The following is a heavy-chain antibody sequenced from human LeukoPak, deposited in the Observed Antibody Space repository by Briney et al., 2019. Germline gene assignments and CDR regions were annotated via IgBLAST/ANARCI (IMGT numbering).Heavy chain of an antibody. CDR2: INQSGST. V-gene: IGHV4-34*01. J-gene: IGHJ4*02. CDR3: ARGRPNYYGSGSYYKYYFDY. D-gene: IGHD3-10*01. CDR1: GGSFSGYY. Sequence: PSETLSLTCAVYGGSFSGYYWSWIRQPPGKGLEWIGEINQSGSTNYNPSLKSRGTIPVDTSKSQFSLKLSSVTAADTAVYYCARGRPNYYGSGSYYKYYFDYWGQGTLVTVSS.